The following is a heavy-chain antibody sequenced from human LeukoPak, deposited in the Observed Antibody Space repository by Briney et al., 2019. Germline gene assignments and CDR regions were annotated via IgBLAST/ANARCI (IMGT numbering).Heavy chain of an antibody. D-gene: IGHD5-12*01. CDR1: GGTFSSYA. V-gene: IGHV1-69*04. J-gene: IGHJ5*02. Sequence: SVKVSCKASGGTFSSYAISWLRQAPGQGLEWMGRIIPILGIANYAQKFQGRVTITADKSTSTAYMELSSLRSEDTAVSYCARVGLVGWFYTWGQGTLVTVSS. CDR3: ARVGLVGWFYT. CDR2: IIPILGIA.